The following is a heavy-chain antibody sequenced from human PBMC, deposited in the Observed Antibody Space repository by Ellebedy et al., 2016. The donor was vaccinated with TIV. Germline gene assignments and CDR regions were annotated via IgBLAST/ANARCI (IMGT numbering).Heavy chain of an antibody. Sequence: KVSCXASGYTFTSYWIGWVRQMPGKGLEWMGIIYPGDSDTRYSPSFQGQVTISADKSISTAYLQWSSLKASDTAMYYCARWTLGYCSSTSCYGLGYGMDVWGQGTTVTVSS. CDR3: ARWTLGYCSSTSCYGLGYGMDV. CDR1: GYTFTSYW. J-gene: IGHJ6*02. V-gene: IGHV5-51*01. CDR2: IYPGDSDT. D-gene: IGHD2-2*01.